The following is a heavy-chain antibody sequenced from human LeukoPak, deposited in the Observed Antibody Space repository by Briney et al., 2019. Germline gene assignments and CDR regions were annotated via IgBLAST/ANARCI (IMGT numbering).Heavy chain of an antibody. CDR3: AKHDPRRVVITNWFDP. V-gene: IGHV3-23*01. J-gene: IGHJ5*02. D-gene: IGHD3-22*01. CDR2: ISGSGGIT. Sequence: GSLRLSCAASGFTFSAYAISWVRQAPGKGLEWVSAISGSGGITYYADSVKGRFTISRGNSKNTLYLQMNSLRAEDTAVYYCAKHDPRRVVITNWFDPWGQGTLVTVSS. CDR1: GFTFSAYA.